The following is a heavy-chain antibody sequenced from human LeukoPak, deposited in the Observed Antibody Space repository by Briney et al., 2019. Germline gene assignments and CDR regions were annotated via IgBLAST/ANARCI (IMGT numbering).Heavy chain of an antibody. Sequence: GGTLRLSCAASGFTLSSYWMSWVPQAPGEGLECVANIKQDESEKYYVDSVKGRFTISRDNAKNSLFLQMNSLRVEDTGIYYCALSSTARGGDDYWGQGTLVTVSS. V-gene: IGHV3-7*03. J-gene: IGHJ4*02. D-gene: IGHD3-16*01. CDR1: GFTLSSYW. CDR2: IKQDESEK. CDR3: ALSSTARGGDDY.